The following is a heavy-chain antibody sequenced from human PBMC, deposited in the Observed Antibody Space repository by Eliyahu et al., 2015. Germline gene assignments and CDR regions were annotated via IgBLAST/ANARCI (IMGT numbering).Heavy chain of an antibody. J-gene: IGHJ5*02. CDR1: GYSFISHW. Sequence: EVQLVQSGAEVKKPGXSLXISCKGSGYSFISHWITWVRQMPGKGLEWMGSIDPSDSYTKYSPAFQGHVTISVDKSISTAYLQWSSLKASDTAIYYCARRGSSTWHADYFDPWGQGTLVIVSS. CDR2: IDPSDSYT. D-gene: IGHD6-13*01. CDR3: ARRGSSTWHADYFDP. V-gene: IGHV5-10-1*03.